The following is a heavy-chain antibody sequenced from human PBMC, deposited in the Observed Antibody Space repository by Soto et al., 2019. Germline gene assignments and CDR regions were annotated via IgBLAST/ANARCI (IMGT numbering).Heavy chain of an antibody. D-gene: IGHD3-10*01. V-gene: IGHV1-2*02. Sequence: RASVKVSCKASGYTFTGYYMHWVRQAPGQGLEWMGWINPNSGGTNYAQKFQGRVTMTRDTSISTAYMELSRLRSDDTAVYYCARGFTMVRGVIRPLDYWGQGTLVTVSS. CDR2: INPNSGGT. CDR1: GYTFTGYY. J-gene: IGHJ4*02. CDR3: ARGFTMVRGVIRPLDY.